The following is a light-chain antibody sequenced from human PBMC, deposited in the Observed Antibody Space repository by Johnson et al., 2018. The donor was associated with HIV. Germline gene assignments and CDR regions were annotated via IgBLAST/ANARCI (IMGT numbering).Light chain of an antibody. CDR3: GTWDSSLSAEAV. CDR1: SSNIGNNY. CDR2: DNN. Sequence: QSVLTQPPSVSAAPGQKVTISCSGSSSNIGNNYVSWYQQLPGTAPKLLIYDNNQRPSGIPDRFSGYKSGTSATLGITGLQTWDESDYYCGTWDSSLSAEAVFGSGTKVTVL. V-gene: IGLV1-51*01. J-gene: IGLJ1*01.